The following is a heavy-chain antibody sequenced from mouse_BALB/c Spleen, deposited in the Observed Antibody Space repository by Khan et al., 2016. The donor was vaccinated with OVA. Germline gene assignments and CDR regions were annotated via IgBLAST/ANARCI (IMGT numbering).Heavy chain of an antibody. Sequence: QIQLVQSGPELKKPGETVQISCKASGFTFRNYGMNWVKHAPGKGLKWMGWINTYTGKPTFADDFKGRFAFSLETSASTAYLQINSLKNEDTATXVGARVGYNGTMDCWGQGTSVTVSS. CDR3: ARVGYNGTMDC. CDR2: INTYTGKP. V-gene: IGHV9-3-1*01. D-gene: IGHD1-3*01. J-gene: IGHJ4*01. CDR1: GFTFRNYG.